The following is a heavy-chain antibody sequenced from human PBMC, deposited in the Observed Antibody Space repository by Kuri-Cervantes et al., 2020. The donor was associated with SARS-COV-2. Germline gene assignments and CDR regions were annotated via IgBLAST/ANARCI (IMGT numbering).Heavy chain of an antibody. Sequence: GESLKISCAASGLTVSSNYMSWVRQAPGKGLEWVSVIYSGGSTYYADSVKGRFTISRDNSKNTLYLQMSSLRAEDTAVYYCVKTPNYDFWSGYYYFDYWGQGTLVTVSS. J-gene: IGHJ4*02. CDR1: GLTVSSNY. CDR2: IYSGGST. CDR3: VKTPNYDFWSGYYYFDY. D-gene: IGHD3-3*01. V-gene: IGHV3-53*05.